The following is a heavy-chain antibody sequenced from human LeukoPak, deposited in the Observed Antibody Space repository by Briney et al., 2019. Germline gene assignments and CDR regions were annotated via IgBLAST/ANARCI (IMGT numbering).Heavy chain of an antibody. CDR3: ARTRASLAF. CDR1: GFSISDFY. Sequence: TGGSLRLSCAASGFSISDFYMSWVRQAPGKGLEWVASVYKDGSEKNYADSVKGRFTISRDNTQNSLYLQMNSLRAEDTAVYYCARTRASLAFWGQGTLVTVSS. V-gene: IGHV3-7*03. CDR2: VYKDGSEK. J-gene: IGHJ4*02. D-gene: IGHD3-10*01.